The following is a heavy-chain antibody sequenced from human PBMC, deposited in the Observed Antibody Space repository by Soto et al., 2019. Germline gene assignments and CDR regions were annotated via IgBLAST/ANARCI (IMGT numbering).Heavy chain of an antibody. CDR3: AKSRPNYYYYYGMDV. V-gene: IGHV4-59*01. CDR2: IFYSGST. J-gene: IGHJ6*02. CDR1: GGSISSYY. Sequence: QVQLQESGPGLVKPSETLSLTCTVSGGSISSYYWSWIRQPPGKGLEWIGYIFYSGSTNYNPSLKXRXTIXVDTSKNQFSLKLSSVPAADTAVYYCAKSRPNYYYYYGMDVWGQGTTVTVSS.